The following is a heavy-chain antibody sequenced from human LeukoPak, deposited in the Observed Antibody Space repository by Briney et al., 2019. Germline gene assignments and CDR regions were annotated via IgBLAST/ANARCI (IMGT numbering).Heavy chain of an antibody. CDR2: ISGSGGST. Sequence: GGSLRLSCAASGFTFSSYAMSWVRQAPGKGLEWVSAISGSGGSTYYADSVKGRFTISRDNSKNTLYLQMNSLRAEDTAVYYCAKLPPRGYDSSGHDAFDIWGQGTMVTVSS. CDR3: AKLPPRGYDSSGHDAFDI. J-gene: IGHJ3*02. V-gene: IGHV3-23*01. CDR1: GFTFSSYA. D-gene: IGHD3-22*01.